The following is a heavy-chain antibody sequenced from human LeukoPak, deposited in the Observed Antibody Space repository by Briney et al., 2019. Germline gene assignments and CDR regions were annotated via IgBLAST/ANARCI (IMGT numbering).Heavy chain of an antibody. CDR1: GGSISSSSYY. Sequence: SETLSLTCTVSGGSISSSSYYWGWIRQPPGKGLEWIGSIYYSGSTYYNPSLKSRFTISVDTSKNQFSLKLSSVTAADTAVYYCARHPLTPYGMDVWGQGTTVTVSS. V-gene: IGHV4-39*01. J-gene: IGHJ6*02. CDR2: IYYSGST. CDR3: ARHPLTPYGMDV.